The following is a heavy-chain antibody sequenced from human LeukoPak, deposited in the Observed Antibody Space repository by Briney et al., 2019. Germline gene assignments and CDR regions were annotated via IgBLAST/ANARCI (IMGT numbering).Heavy chain of an antibody. Sequence: SETLSLTCTVSGGSISSSSYYWGWIRQPPGKGLEWIGSIYYSGSTYYNPSLKSRVTISVDTSKNQFSLKLSSVTAADTAVYYCARHRAWIGGYSYGTDYWGQGTLVTVSS. J-gene: IGHJ4*02. CDR1: GGSISSSSYY. V-gene: IGHV4-39*01. CDR3: ARHRAWIGGYSYGTDY. D-gene: IGHD5-18*01. CDR2: IYYSGST.